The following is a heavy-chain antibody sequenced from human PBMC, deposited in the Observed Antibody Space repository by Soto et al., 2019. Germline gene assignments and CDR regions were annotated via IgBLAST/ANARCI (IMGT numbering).Heavy chain of an antibody. CDR2: IIPIFGTA. D-gene: IGHD6-13*01. CDR3: ANSIAAAGEGYYFDY. Sequence: SVKVSCKASGGTFSSYAISWVRQAPGQGLEWMGGIIPIFGTANYAQKFQGRVTITADESTSTAYMELSSLRSEDTAVYYCANSIAAAGEGYYFDYWGQGTLVTVSS. J-gene: IGHJ4*02. CDR1: GGTFSSYA. V-gene: IGHV1-69*13.